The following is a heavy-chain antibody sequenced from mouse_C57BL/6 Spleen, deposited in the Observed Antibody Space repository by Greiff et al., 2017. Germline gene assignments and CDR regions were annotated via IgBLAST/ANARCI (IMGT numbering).Heavy chain of an antibody. Sequence: EVQLQQSGPELVKPGASVTISCKASGYTFTDYYMNWVKQSHGKSLEWIGDISPNNGGTNYNQKFKGKATLTVDKSSSTAYMELRSLTSEDSAVYYCAREQGDSNYPFAYWGQGTLVTVSA. V-gene: IGHV1-26*01. CDR2: ISPNNGGT. J-gene: IGHJ3*01. D-gene: IGHD2-5*01. CDR1: GYTFTDYY. CDR3: AREQGDSNYPFAY.